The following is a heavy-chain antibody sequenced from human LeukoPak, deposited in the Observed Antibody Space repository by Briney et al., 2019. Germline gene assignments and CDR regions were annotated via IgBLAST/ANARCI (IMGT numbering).Heavy chain of an antibody. CDR1: GFTFRSYG. J-gene: IGHJ4*02. Sequence: GGSLRLSCAASGFTFRSYGLHWDRQAPGKGLEWVALIRSDGSSKNYADSVKGRFTISRDASKNTVYLQMNSLRAEDTAVYSCAKWSGDYPSYYLDYWGQGTLVTVSS. CDR2: IRSDGSSK. V-gene: IGHV3-30*02. D-gene: IGHD4-17*01. CDR3: AKWSGDYPSYYLDY.